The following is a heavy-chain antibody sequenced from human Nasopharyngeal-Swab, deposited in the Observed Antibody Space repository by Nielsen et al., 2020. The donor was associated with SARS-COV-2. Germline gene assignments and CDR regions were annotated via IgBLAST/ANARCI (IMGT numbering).Heavy chain of an antibody. V-gene: IGHV1-18*01. Sequence: SVKVSCKASGYTFITFGITWVRQAPGQGLEWMGWISAYNGNTNYAQKFQDRVTMTTDTSTTTAYMELRGLKTDDTAVHYCARDNESGDYYAYDIWGQGTTVTVSS. D-gene: IGHD4-17*01. CDR1: GYTFITFG. CDR3: ARDNESGDYYAYDI. J-gene: IGHJ3*02. CDR2: ISAYNGNT.